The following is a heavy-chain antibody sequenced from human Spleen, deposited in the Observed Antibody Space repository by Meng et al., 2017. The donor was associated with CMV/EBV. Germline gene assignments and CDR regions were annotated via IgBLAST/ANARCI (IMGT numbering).Heavy chain of an antibody. Sequence: GESLKISCAASGFTFRIYAMSWVRQAPGKGLECVSTIFGGDSDTFYADSVKGCFTISRDNSKNTLYLQMTSLRPEDTAVYYCTTGGVYSSSWSPFDYWGQGTLVTVSS. CDR2: IFGGDSDT. V-gene: IGHV3-23*03. CDR3: TTGGVYSSSWSPFDY. D-gene: IGHD6-13*01. CDR1: GFTFRIYA. J-gene: IGHJ4*02.